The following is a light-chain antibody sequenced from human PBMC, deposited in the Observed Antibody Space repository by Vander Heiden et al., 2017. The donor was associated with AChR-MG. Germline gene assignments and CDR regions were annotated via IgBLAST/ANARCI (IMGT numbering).Light chain of an antibody. CDR3: SSYAGSNNWV. V-gene: IGLV2-8*01. CDR2: EVS. Sequence: QPALTHPPSASGSPAQSVTISCAGTSSDVGGYNYVSWYQQHPGKAPKLMIYEVSKRPSGVPDRFSGSKSGNTASLTVSGLQAEDEADYYCSSYAGSNNWVFGGGTKLTVL. J-gene: IGLJ3*02. CDR1: SSDVGGYNY.